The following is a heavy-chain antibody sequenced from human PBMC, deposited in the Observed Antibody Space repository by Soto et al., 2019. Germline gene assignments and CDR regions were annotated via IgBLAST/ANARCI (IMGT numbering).Heavy chain of an antibody. CDR2: IYYSGST. CDR1: GGSISSGGYY. V-gene: IGHV4-30-4*08. D-gene: IGHD3-3*01. CDR3: ARVNVWSGQPYYYYGMDV. Sequence: SETLSLTCTVSGGSISSGGYYWSWIRQHPGKGLEWIGYIYYSGSTYYNPSLKSRVTISVDTSKNQFSLKLSSVTAADTAVYYCARVNVWSGQPYYYYGMDVWGQGTTVTVSS. J-gene: IGHJ6*02.